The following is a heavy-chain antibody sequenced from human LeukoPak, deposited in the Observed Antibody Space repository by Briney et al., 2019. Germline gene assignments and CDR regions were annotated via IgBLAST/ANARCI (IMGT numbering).Heavy chain of an antibody. CDR1: GGSISSNSYY. J-gene: IGHJ3*02. Sequence: SETLSLTCTVSGGSISSNSYYWGWIRQPPGKGLEWIGYIYYSGSTNYNPSLKSRVTMSVDTSKNQFSLKLSSVTAADTAVYYCARADCSGGSCYAFDIWGQGTMVTVSS. CDR2: IYYSGST. V-gene: IGHV4-61*05. CDR3: ARADCSGGSCYAFDI. D-gene: IGHD2-15*01.